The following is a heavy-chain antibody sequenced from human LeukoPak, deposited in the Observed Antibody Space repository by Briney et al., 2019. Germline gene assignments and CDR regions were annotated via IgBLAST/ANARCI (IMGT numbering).Heavy chain of an antibody. Sequence: GGSLRLSCAASGFTLSSYEMSWVRQAPGKGLEWVSKISSGGSTIYYADSVKGRFTISRDNAKNSLYLQMNSLRAEDTAVYYCARASWSGYFFDYWGQGTLVAVSS. V-gene: IGHV3-48*03. CDR1: GFTLSSYE. J-gene: IGHJ4*02. D-gene: IGHD3-3*01. CDR2: ISSGGSTI. CDR3: ARASWSGYFFDY.